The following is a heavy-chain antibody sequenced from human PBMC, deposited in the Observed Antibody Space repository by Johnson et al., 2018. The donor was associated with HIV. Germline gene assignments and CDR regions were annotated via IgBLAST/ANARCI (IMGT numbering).Heavy chain of an antibody. Sequence: VQLVESGGGLVQPGGSLRLSCAASGFTFSSYAMHWVRQAPGKGLEWVSVISSLGSTYYADSVKGRFTISRDNSKNTLYLQMNSLRAEDTAVYYCVRDKWTPGASDIWGQGTMVTVSS. CDR2: ISSLGST. CDR3: VRDKWTPGASDI. D-gene: IGHD1-26*01. CDR1: GFTFSSYA. J-gene: IGHJ3*02. V-gene: IGHV3-23*03.